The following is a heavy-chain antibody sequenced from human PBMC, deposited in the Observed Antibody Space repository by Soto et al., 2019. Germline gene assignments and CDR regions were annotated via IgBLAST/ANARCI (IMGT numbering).Heavy chain of an antibody. CDR2: INHSGST. D-gene: IGHD3-10*01. CDR3: ARFRITMVRGSTSFDY. CDR1: GGSISSGGYY. Sequence: SETLSLTCTVSGGSISSGGYYWSWIRQPPGKGLEWIGEINHSGSTNYNPSLKSRVTISVDTSKNRFSLKLSSVSAADTAVYYCARFRITMVRGSTSFDYWGQGTLVTVSS. J-gene: IGHJ4*02. V-gene: IGHV4-39*07.